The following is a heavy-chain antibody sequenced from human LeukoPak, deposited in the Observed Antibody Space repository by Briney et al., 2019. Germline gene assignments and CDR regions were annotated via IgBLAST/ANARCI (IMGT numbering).Heavy chain of an antibody. J-gene: IGHJ4*02. V-gene: IGHV1-18*01. CDR2: ISAYNGNT. CDR3: ARDARGYGGKQDY. CDR1: GYSFSAYT. D-gene: IGHD4-23*01. Sequence: ASVKVSCKASGYSFSAYTVSWVRQAPGQGFEWMGWISAYNGNTNYAQKLQGRVTMTTDTSTSTAYMELRSLGSDDTAVYYCARDARGYGGKQDYWGQGTLVTVSS.